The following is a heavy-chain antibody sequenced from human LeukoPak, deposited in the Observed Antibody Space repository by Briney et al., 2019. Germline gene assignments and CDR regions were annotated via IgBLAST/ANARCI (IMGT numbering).Heavy chain of an antibody. J-gene: IGHJ6*02. Sequence: GGSLRLSCAASGFTFSSYSMYWIRQAPGKGLEWVSSISSSSSYIYYADSVKGRFTISRDNAKNSLYLQMNSLRAEDTAVYYCAREGSGRDYYYYGMDVWGQGTTVTVSS. D-gene: IGHD3-10*01. V-gene: IGHV3-21*01. CDR3: AREGSGRDYYYYGMDV. CDR1: GFTFSSYS. CDR2: ISSSSSYI.